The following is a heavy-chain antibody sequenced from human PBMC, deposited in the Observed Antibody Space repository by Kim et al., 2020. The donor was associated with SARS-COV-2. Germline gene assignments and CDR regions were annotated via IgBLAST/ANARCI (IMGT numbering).Heavy chain of an antibody. CDR1: GFIFSNFW. D-gene: IGHD3-16*01. CDR3: AREGHDVLYFVDWPARRRXGYYYAXXV. V-gene: IGHV3-7*03. Sequence: GGSLRLSCTASGFIFSNFWMAWVRQAPGKGLQWVANIKEDGSVKNYVDDVKGRFXXSXXTARNSVDLQINSLKVEDTAVYFCAREGHDVLYFVDWPARRRXGYYYAXXVWGRGTXVTVAS. CDR2: IKEDGSVK. J-gene: IGHJ6*02.